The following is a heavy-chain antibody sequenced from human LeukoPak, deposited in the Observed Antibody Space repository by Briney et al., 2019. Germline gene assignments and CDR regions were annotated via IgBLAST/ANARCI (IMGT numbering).Heavy chain of an antibody. CDR3: ARDCSGGSCYPRTPFDY. CDR2: INPDGTST. CDR1: GFTFSSSW. D-gene: IGHD2-15*01. J-gene: IGHJ4*02. V-gene: IGHV3-74*01. Sequence: GGSLRLSCAASGFTFSSSWMHWVRQAPGRGLVWVSRINPDGTSTSYADSVKGRFTISRDNAKNTVYLQMNSLRAEDTAVYYCARDCSGGSCYPRTPFDYWGQGTLVTVSS.